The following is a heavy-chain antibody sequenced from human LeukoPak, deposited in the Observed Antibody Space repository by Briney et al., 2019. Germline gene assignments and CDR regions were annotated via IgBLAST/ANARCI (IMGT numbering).Heavy chain of an antibody. Sequence: PSETLSLTCSVHAGSYDIYYWTFVRQPLGGGLDWIGEITYRGSPKYNPSLNSRVTISLNTPHRQFSLRLSSVTATDTAVYYCARHPSGRGWLQQGGWFDPWGQGTLVTVSS. J-gene: IGHJ5*02. CDR3: ARHPSGRGWLQQGGWFDP. D-gene: IGHD5-24*01. CDR2: ITYRGSP. CDR1: AGSYDIYY. V-gene: IGHV4-34*01.